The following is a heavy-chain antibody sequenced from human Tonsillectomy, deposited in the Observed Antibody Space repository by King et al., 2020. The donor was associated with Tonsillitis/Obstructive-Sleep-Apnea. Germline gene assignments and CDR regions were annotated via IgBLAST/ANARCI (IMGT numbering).Heavy chain of an antibody. J-gene: IGHJ3*01. CDR3: AGXMAXYXGSXSDAFDX. D-gene: IGHD1-26*01. CDR1: GFTFSSYW. V-gene: IGHV3-7*01. Sequence: VQLVESGGGLVQPGGSLRLSCAASGFTFSSYWMSWVRQAPGKGLEWVANIKQDGSEKYYVDSVKGRFTISRDNAKNSLYLQMNSLRAEDTAVYYCAGXMAXYXGSXSDAFDXWGXGTMVTVSS. CDR2: IKQDGSEK.